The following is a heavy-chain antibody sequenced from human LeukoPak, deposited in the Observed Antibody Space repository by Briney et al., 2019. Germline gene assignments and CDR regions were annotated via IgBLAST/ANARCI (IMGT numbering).Heavy chain of an antibody. CDR1: GGSISSSSYY. D-gene: IGHD3-3*01. J-gene: IGHJ5*02. CDR2: IYTSGST. CDR3: ARGVEGYTIFGVVTNWFDP. V-gene: IGHV4-61*02. Sequence: SETLSLTCTVSGGSISSSSYYWSWIRQPAGKGLEWIGRIYTSGSTNYNPSLKSRVTMSVDTSKNQFSLKLSSVTAADTAVYYCARGVEGYTIFGVVTNWFDPWGQGTLVTVSS.